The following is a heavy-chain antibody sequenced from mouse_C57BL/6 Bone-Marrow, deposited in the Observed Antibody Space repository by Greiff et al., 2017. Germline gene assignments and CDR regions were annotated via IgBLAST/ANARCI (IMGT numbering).Heavy chain of an antibody. CDR2: IYPRSGNT. Sequence: QVQLQQSGAELARPGASVKLSCKASGYTFTSYGISWVKQRTGQGLEWIGEIYPRSGNTYYNEKFKGKATLTADKSSSTAYMELRSLTSEDAAVYFCARWGMTTVPWYFDVWGTGTTVTVSS. V-gene: IGHV1-81*01. CDR1: GYTFTSYG. CDR3: ARWGMTTVPWYFDV. D-gene: IGHD1-1*01. J-gene: IGHJ1*03.